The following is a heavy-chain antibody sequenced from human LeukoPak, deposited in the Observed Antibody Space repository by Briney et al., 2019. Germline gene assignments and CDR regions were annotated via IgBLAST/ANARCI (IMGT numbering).Heavy chain of an antibody. CDR1: GFSVSNNY. CDR2: IYSGGNT. Sequence: GGSLRLSCAASGFSVSNNYMNWVRQAPGKGLEWVSVIYSGGNTYYADSVKGRFTISRDNFKNRLFLQMKSLRAEDTAVYYCARGPGRKSPLDYWGQGTLVTVSS. J-gene: IGHJ4*02. V-gene: IGHV3-53*01. CDR3: ARGPGRKSPLDY. D-gene: IGHD1-1*01.